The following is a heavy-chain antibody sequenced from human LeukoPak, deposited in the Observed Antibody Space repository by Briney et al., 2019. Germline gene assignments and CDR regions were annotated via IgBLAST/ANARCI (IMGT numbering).Heavy chain of an antibody. Sequence: SVKVSCKASGGTFSSYAISWVRQAPGQGLEWMGGIIPIFGTANYAQKFQGRVTITADKSTSTAYMELSSLRSEDTAVYYCARDAHGIYTSYYYGMDVWGKGTTVTVSS. CDR1: GGTFSSYA. CDR2: IIPIFGTA. V-gene: IGHV1-69*06. CDR3: ARDAHGIYTSYYYGMDV. J-gene: IGHJ6*04. D-gene: IGHD4-11*01.